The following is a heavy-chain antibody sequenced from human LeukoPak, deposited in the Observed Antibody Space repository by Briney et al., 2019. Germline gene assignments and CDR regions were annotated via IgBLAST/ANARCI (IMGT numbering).Heavy chain of an antibody. CDR1: GYTFTGYY. CDR2: INPNSGGT. V-gene: IGHV1-2*02. D-gene: IGHD3-10*01. CDR3: TGNYYGSGSYADFDY. Sequence: EASVKVSCKASGYTFTGYYMHWVRQAPGQGLEWMGWINPNSGGTNYAQKFQGRVTMTRDTSISTAYMELSRLRSDDTAVYYCTGNYYGSGSYADFDYWGQGTLVTVSS. J-gene: IGHJ4*02.